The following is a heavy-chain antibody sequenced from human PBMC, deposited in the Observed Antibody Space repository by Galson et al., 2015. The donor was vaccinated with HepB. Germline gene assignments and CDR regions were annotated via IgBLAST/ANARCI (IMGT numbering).Heavy chain of an antibody. CDR3: AREIFEWELLGGGLDY. CDR2: ISSSSSTI. D-gene: IGHD1-26*01. CDR1: GFTFSSYS. J-gene: IGHJ4*02. V-gene: IGHV3-48*01. Sequence: SLRLSCAASGFTFSSYSMNWVRQAPGKGLEWVSYISSSSSTIYYADSVKGRFTISRDNAKNSLYLQMNSLRAEDTAVYYCAREIFEWELLGGGLDYWGQGTLVTVSS.